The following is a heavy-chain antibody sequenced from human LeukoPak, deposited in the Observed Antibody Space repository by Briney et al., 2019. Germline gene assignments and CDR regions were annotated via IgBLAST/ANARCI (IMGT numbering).Heavy chain of an antibody. CDR1: GYSLTELS. Sequence: GASVKVSRKVSGYSLTELSMHWVRQAPGKGLEWMGGFDPGDGETPLFAQKFQGRVSLTEDTSTDTAYMELSSLSSEDTAVYYCATVTIYCSSCSDDYWGQGTLVTVSS. V-gene: IGHV1-24*01. J-gene: IGHJ4*02. D-gene: IGHD2-2*01. CDR2: FDPGDGET. CDR3: ATVTIYCSSCSDDY.